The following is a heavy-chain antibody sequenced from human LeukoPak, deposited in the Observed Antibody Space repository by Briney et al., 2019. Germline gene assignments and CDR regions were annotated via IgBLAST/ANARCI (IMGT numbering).Heavy chain of an antibody. Sequence: GASVKVSCKASGHTFTSYPISWVRQAPGQGLEWMGWITTYNGNTKYAQKLQGRVTMTTDTSTSTVYMDLRGLRSDDTAVYYCARGYDYGDYVGDFDYWGQGTLVTVSS. V-gene: IGHV1-18*01. CDR1: GHTFTSYP. D-gene: IGHD4-17*01. CDR2: ITTYNGNT. J-gene: IGHJ4*02. CDR3: ARGYDYGDYVGDFDY.